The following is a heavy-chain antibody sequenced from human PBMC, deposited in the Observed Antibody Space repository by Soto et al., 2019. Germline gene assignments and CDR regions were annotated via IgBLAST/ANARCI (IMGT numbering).Heavy chain of an antibody. Sequence: QVQLVQSGAEVKKPGSSVKVSCKASGGTFSSYTISWVRQAPGQGLEWMGRIIPILGIANYAQKFQGRVTITTDKSTSTDYMELRSLGSEDTAVYYCARDSRVYCSGGSCYRPFDSWGQGTLVTVSS. CDR3: ARDSRVYCSGGSCYRPFDS. V-gene: IGHV1-69*08. CDR2: IIPILGIA. D-gene: IGHD2-15*01. CDR1: GGTFSSYT. J-gene: IGHJ4*02.